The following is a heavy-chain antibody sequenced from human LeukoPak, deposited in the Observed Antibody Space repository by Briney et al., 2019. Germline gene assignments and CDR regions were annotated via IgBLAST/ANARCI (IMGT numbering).Heavy chain of an antibody. Sequence: GASVKVSCKASGYTFTSYAMHWVRQAPGQRLEWMGWINAGNGNTKYSQKFQGRVTITRDTSASTAYMELSSLRSEDTAVYYCARDLSTVVRGVSFDYWGQGTLVIVSS. J-gene: IGHJ4*02. CDR3: ARDLSTVVRGVSFDY. CDR1: GYTFTSYA. V-gene: IGHV1-3*01. D-gene: IGHD3-10*01. CDR2: INAGNGNT.